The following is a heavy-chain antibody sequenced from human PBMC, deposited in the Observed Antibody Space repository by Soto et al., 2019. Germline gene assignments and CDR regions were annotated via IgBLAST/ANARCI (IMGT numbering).Heavy chain of an antibody. CDR1: GGSMRNYF. Sequence: ETLSLTFTVSGGSMRNYFWTWIRQPPGKGLEWIGYIHYSGTTSFFPSYNPSLRSRVTISEDTSKNQFSLKLLSVTTADTAVYFCAAGEASSRNLAPYYLDFWGQGTLVTVSS. CDR2: IHYSGTT. J-gene: IGHJ4*02. D-gene: IGHD6-13*01. CDR3: AAGEASSRNLAPYYLDF. V-gene: IGHV4-59*01.